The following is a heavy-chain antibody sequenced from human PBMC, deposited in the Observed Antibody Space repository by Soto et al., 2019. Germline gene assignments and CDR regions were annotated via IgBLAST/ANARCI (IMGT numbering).Heavy chain of an antibody. D-gene: IGHD6-13*01. CDR1: GFTFSSYS. CDR3: ARDCRGSSSWYGGYGMDV. CDR2: ISSSSSYI. Sequence: EVQLVESGGGLVKPGGSLRLSCAASGFTFSSYSMNWVRQAPGKGLEWVSSISSSSSYIYYADSVKGRFTISRDNAKNSLYLQMNSLRAEDTAVYYCARDCRGSSSWYGGYGMDVWGQGTTVTVSS. J-gene: IGHJ6*02. V-gene: IGHV3-21*01.